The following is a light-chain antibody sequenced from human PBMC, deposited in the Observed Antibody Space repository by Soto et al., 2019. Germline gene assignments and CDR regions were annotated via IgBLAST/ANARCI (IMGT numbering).Light chain of an antibody. CDR3: QSYDSSLSGYV. Sequence: QSALTQPPSVSGAPWQRVTISCTGSSSNIGAGYDVHWYQQLPGTAPKLLIYGNSNRPSGVPDRFSGSKSGTSASLAITGLQAEDEADYYCQSYDSSLSGYVFGTGTKVTVL. CDR1: SSNIGAGYD. J-gene: IGLJ1*01. V-gene: IGLV1-40*01. CDR2: GNS.